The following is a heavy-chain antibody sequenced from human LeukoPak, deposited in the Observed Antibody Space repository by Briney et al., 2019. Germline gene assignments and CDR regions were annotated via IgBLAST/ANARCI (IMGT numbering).Heavy chain of an antibody. CDR1: GFTFSSYA. V-gene: IGHV3-23*01. Sequence: GGSLRLSCAASGFTFSSYAMTWVRQAPGKGLEWVSTISGSDGSTYSADSVRGRFTISRDNSKNTLYLQMNSLRAEDTAVYYCAKNCGGNCYSDFDYWGQGTLVTVSS. CDR2: ISGSDGST. CDR3: AKNCGGNCYSDFDY. D-gene: IGHD2-21*02. J-gene: IGHJ4*02.